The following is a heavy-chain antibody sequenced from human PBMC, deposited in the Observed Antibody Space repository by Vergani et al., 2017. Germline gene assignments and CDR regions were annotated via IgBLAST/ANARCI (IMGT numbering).Heavy chain of an antibody. CDR1: GFTFSSYS. CDR3: ARGWYCGGDCYYSDY. J-gene: IGHJ4*02. D-gene: IGHD2-21*02. CDR2: ISSSSSTI. Sequence: EVQLVESGGGLVQPGGSLRLSCAASGFTFSSYSMNWVRQAPGKGLEWVSYISSSSSTIYYADSVKGRFTISRDNAKNSLYLKINSLRAEDTAVYYCARGWYCGGDCYYSDYWGQGTLVTVSS. V-gene: IGHV3-48*01.